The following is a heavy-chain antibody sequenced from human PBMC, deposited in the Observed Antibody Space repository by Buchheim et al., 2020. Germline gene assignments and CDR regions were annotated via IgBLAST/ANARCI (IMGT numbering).Heavy chain of an antibody. CDR3: AKCSALDDYDYQYYGMDV. CDR2: IRFDGSNQ. CDR1: GFTFSSYG. V-gene: IGHV3-30*02. D-gene: IGHD4-17*01. Sequence: QVQLVESGGGVVQPGRSLRLSCAASGFTFSSYGMHWVRLTPGEGLEWVAFIRFDGSNQYYEASVKGRFTISRDNSKNTLYLQMNSLRIEDTAVYYCAKCSALDDYDYQYYGMDVWGQGTT. J-gene: IGHJ6*02.